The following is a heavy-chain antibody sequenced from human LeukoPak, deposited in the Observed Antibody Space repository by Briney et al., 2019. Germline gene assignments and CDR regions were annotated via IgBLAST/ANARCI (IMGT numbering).Heavy chain of an antibody. CDR1: GLTFSSYS. V-gene: IGHV3-48*01. Sequence: GGSLRFSCAASGLTFSSYSMNWVRQAPGKGLEWVSYISSSSSTIYYADSVKGRFTISRDNAKNSLYLQMYSLRAEDTAVYYCARDGPRIFGVVSYFDYWGQGTLVTVSS. CDR3: ARDGPRIFGVVSYFDY. D-gene: IGHD3-3*01. J-gene: IGHJ4*02. CDR2: ISSSSSTI.